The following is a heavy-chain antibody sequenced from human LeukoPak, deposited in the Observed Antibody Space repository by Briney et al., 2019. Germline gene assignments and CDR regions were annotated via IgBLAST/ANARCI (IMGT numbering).Heavy chain of an antibody. Sequence: GGSLRLSCAASGFTFSDYYMSWIRQAPGKGLEWVSYISSSGSTIYYADSVKGRFTISRDNAKNSLYLQMNSLRAEDTALYYCAKGPYGGNLVYYFDYWGQGTLVTVSS. CDR1: GFTFSDYY. J-gene: IGHJ4*02. CDR3: AKGPYGGNLVYYFDY. D-gene: IGHD4-23*01. V-gene: IGHV3-11*01. CDR2: ISSSGSTI.